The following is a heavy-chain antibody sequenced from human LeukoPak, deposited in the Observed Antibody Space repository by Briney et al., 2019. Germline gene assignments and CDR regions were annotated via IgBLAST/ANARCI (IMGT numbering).Heavy chain of an antibody. D-gene: IGHD4-23*01. J-gene: IGHJ4*02. CDR2: ISSSRSYI. Sequence: GGSLRLSCAASGFTFSRYSMKWVRQAPGKGVEWGSSISSSRSYIYYADSVKGRFTICRDKAKNSLYVKMKSLREEDTAVYYCARVGPEDYGGNSDYWGQGTLVTVSS. CDR1: GFTFSRYS. CDR3: ARVGPEDYGGNSDY. V-gene: IGHV3-21*01.